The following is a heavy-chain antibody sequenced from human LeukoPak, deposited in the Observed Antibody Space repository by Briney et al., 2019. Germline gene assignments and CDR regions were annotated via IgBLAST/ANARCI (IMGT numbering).Heavy chain of an antibody. V-gene: IGHV4-61*05. J-gene: IGHJ6*03. Sequence: SETLSLTCTVSGGSISNSSYYWGWIRQPPGKGLEWIGYIYTSGSTNYNPSLKSRVTISVDTSKNQFSLKLSSVTAADTAVYYCARHWTQYYMDVWGKGTTVTVSS. D-gene: IGHD3/OR15-3a*01. CDR1: GGSISNSSYY. CDR2: IYTSGST. CDR3: ARHWTQYYMDV.